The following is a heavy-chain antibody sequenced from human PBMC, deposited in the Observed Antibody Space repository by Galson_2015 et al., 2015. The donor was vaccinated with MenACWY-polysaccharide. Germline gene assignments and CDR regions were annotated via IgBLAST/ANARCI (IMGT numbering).Heavy chain of an antibody. V-gene: IGHV3-11*01. CDR3: ARDSSYYDFWSGYYGGLDY. D-gene: IGHD3-3*01. CDR2: ISSSGSTI. J-gene: IGHJ4*02. CDR1: GFTFSDYY. Sequence: SLRLSCAASGFTFSDYYMSWIRQAPGKGLEWASYISSSGSTIYYADSVKGRFTISRDNAKNSLYLRMNSLRAEDTAVYYCARDSSYYDFWSGYYGGLDYWGQGTLVTVSS.